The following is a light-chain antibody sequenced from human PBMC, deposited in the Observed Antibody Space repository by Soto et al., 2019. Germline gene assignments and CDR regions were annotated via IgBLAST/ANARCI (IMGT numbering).Light chain of an antibody. CDR3: QLWDCSTVV. CDR2: RDA. J-gene: IGLJ1*01. CDR1: NTGSKI. Sequence: SYELTQPLSVSVALGQTARITCGGNNTGSKIVHWYQQKPRQAPVLVIYRDANRPSGIPERFSGSSAGNMATLTISRAQAGDEADYYWQLWDCSTVVFGTVTKVTVL. V-gene: IGLV3-9*01.